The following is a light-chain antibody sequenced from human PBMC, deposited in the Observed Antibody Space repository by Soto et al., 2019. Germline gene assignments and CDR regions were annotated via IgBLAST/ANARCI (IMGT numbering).Light chain of an antibody. J-gene: IGKJ1*01. Sequence: EIVVTQSPATLSASPGERVNRSCRASHFVSRRLAWYQQRTGQVPRLLISDTSTRAPGISARFSGSGSGTEFTLTISSLQSEDFAVYYCQDYIHRPPGMFGPGTTVDIK. CDR1: HFVSRR. CDR2: DTS. V-gene: IGKV3-15*01. CDR3: QDYIHRPPGM.